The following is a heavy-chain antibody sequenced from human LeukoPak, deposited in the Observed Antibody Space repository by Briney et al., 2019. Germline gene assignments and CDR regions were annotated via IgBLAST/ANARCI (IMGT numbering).Heavy chain of an antibody. V-gene: IGHV3-30*04. D-gene: IGHD2-2*01. J-gene: IGHJ6*02. CDR3: ARVQCSSTSCYYYYGMDV. CDR1: GFTFSSYA. CDR2: ISYDGSNK. Sequence: GGSLRLSCAASGFTFSSYAMHWVRQAPGKGLEWVAVISYDGSNKYYADSVKGRFTISRDNSKNTLYLQMNSLRAEDTAVYYCARVQCSSTSCYYYYGMDVWGQGTTVTVSS.